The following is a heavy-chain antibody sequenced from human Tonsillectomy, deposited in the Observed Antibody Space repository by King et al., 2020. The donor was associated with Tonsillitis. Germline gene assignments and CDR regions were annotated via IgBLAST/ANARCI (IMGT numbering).Heavy chain of an antibody. CDR1: GYTFTGYY. V-gene: IGHV1-2*02. D-gene: IGHD3-16*01. J-gene: IGHJ4*02. Sequence: QLVQSGAEVKKPGASLKVSCKASGYTFTGYYMHWVRQAPGQGLEWMGCINPNSGGTNYAQKVQGRVTMTRDTSISTPYMELSRLRSDDTAVYYCAREFGDYALYFDYWGQGTLVTVSS. CDR2: INPNSGGT. CDR3: AREFGDYALYFDY.